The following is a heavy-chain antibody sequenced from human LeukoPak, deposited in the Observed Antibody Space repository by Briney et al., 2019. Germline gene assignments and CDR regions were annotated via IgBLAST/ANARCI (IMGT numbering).Heavy chain of an antibody. Sequence: GGSLRLSCAGSGFTFSNHGMNWVRQAPGKGLEWVSSISSRSTYIYHADSVKGRFTISRDNAKNSLFLQMNSLRAEDTAVYFCAKSTRAVMAMMDVWGKGTTVTVSS. J-gene: IGHJ6*04. D-gene: IGHD3-16*01. CDR3: AKSTRAVMAMMDV. CDR1: GFTFSNHG. V-gene: IGHV3-21*01. CDR2: ISSRSTYI.